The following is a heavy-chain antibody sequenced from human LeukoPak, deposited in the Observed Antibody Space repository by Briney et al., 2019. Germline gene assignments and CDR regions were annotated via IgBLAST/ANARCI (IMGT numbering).Heavy chain of an antibody. CDR1: GYSFTNYW. CDR2: IYPGDSDT. Sequence: GESLKISCKGSGYSFTNYWIGWVRQMPGKGLEWMGIIYPGDSDTTYSPSFQGQVTISADKSISTAYLQWRSLKASDTAMYYCARRRYSGSPNWFDPWGQGTLVTVSS. D-gene: IGHD1-26*01. J-gene: IGHJ5*02. CDR3: ARRRYSGSPNWFDP. V-gene: IGHV5-51*01.